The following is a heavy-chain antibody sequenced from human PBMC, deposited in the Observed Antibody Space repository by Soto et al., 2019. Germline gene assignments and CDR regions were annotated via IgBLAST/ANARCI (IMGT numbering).Heavy chain of an antibody. D-gene: IGHD2-15*01. CDR2: ISGSGADT. Sequence: GGSLRLSCAPSGFIFSNYAMSWVRQARLKGLEWLSAISGSGADTYYTESVKGRFTISRDNLKNTLYLQINSLKAEDTAVYYCAKDNGRDGGSVFDYWGQGTLVSAPQ. CDR1: GFIFSNYA. J-gene: IGHJ4*02. CDR3: AKDNGRDGGSVFDY. V-gene: IGHV3-23*01.